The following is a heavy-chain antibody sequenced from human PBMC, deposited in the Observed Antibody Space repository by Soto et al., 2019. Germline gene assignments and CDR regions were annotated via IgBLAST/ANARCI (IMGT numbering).Heavy chain of an antibody. CDR1: GGSISSGSFY. V-gene: IGHV4-31*03. Sequence: SETLSLTCTVSGGSISSGSFYWTWIRQHPGKGLEWIGYIYDTGSAYYNPSLKSRVTLSIDRYQNQFSLKLSSVTDADTAVYYCERAGGYYPMDLWGQGTLVTVSS. J-gene: IGHJ5*02. D-gene: IGHD3-10*01. CDR3: ERAGGYYPMDL. CDR2: IYDTGSA.